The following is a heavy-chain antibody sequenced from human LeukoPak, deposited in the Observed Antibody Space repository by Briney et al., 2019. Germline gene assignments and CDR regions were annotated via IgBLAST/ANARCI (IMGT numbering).Heavy chain of an antibody. J-gene: IGHJ4*02. V-gene: IGHV4-59*01. Sequence: PSETLSLTCTVSGGSISSYYWSWIRQPPGKGLEWIGYNYYSGSTNYNPSLKSRVTISVDTSKNQFSLKLSSVTAADTAVYYCARGDQGYFDYWGQGTLVTVSS. CDR2: NYYSGST. CDR3: ARGDQGYFDY. CDR1: GGSISSYY.